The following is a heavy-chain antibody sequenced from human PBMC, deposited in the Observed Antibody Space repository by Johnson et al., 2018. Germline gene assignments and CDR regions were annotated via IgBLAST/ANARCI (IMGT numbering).Heavy chain of an antibody. Sequence: QVQLVQSGGGVVQPGRSLRLSCAASGFTFSSYAMHWVRQAPGKGLEWVAVISYDGSNKYYADSVKGRFTISRDNSKNTLYLQMNSLKTEDTAVYYYTRVFRIKNYYYYYMDVWGKGTTVTVSS. CDR2: ISYDGSNK. CDR3: TRVFRIKNYYYYYMDV. CDR1: GFTFSSYA. J-gene: IGHJ6*03. V-gene: IGHV3-30-3*01. D-gene: IGHD1-14*01.